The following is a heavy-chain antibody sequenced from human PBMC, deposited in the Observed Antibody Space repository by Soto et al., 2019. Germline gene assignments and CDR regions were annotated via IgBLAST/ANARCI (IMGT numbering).Heavy chain of an antibody. CDR3: ARFTTPEGLYYYYYYMDV. CDR1: GGTFHGYG. V-gene: IGHV3-30*02. J-gene: IGHJ6*03. CDR2: IRFDGSNE. Sequence: GSLRLSFAVPGGTFHGYGMHLVRQAPGKGLEWVAIIRFDGSNEEYADSVKGRFTISRDNSKNTLYLQMNTLRSDDTAVYYCARFTTPEGLYYYYYYMDVWGKGTTVTVSS. D-gene: IGHD4-17*01.